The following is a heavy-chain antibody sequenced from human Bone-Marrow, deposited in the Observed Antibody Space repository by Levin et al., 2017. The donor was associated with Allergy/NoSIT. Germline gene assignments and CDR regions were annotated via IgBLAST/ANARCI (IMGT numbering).Heavy chain of an antibody. Sequence: PGESLKISCKGSGYSFVSYWIGWARQMPGKGLEWMGVIWPGDSDTKYNPSFQGRVTISVDTSINTAYLEWGSLKASDTGMYYCARRYDYGGKIDSWGQGTLVTVS. J-gene: IGHJ4*02. D-gene: IGHD4-23*01. CDR3: ARRYDYGGKIDS. V-gene: IGHV5-51*01. CDR2: IWPGDSDT. CDR1: GYSFVSYW.